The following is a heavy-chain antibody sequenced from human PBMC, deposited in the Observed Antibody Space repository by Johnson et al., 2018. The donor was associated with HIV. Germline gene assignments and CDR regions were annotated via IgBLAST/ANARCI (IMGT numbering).Heavy chain of an antibody. J-gene: IGHJ3*02. CDR1: GFTFIDHG. D-gene: IGHD3-22*01. Sequence: MLLVESGGGVVQPGGSLRLSCAASGFTFIDHGMSWVRQAPGKGLEWVSGINRNGGTKYYADSVKGRFTISRDNAKNSLYLQMNSLRAEDTAVYYCARALYFYESTRPLESEACDIWGQGTMFTVSS. CDR2: INRNGGTK. CDR3: ARALYFYESTRPLESEACDI. V-gene: IGHV3-20*04.